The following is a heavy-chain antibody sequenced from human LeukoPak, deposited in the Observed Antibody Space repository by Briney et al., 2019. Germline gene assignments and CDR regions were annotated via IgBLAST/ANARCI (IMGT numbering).Heavy chain of an antibody. CDR3: AKDDAWIRFAS. D-gene: IGHD5-12*01. J-gene: IGHJ5*01. Sequence: PGRSLRLSCAASGFIFSNHGMNWVRQAPGKGLEWVSGISPRGDITYYTDSVKGRFTVSRDNFKNTVHLQVNSLRPEDTAVYSCAKDDAWIRFASWGQGILVTVSS. V-gene: IGHV3-23*01. CDR2: ISPRGDIT. CDR1: GFIFSNHG.